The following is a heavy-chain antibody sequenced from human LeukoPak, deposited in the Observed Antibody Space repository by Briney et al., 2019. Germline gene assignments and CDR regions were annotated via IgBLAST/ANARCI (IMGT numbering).Heavy chain of an antibody. V-gene: IGHV4-34*01. Sequence: KPSETLSLTCTVSGGSISSYYWSWIRQPPGKGLEWIGEINHSGSTNYNPSLKSRVTISVDTSKNQFSLKLSSVTAADTAVYYCARNKIIYYGSGSGRSYYYGMDVWGQGTTVTVSS. J-gene: IGHJ6*02. CDR2: INHSGST. CDR3: ARNKIIYYGSGSGRSYYYGMDV. CDR1: GGSISSYY. D-gene: IGHD3-10*01.